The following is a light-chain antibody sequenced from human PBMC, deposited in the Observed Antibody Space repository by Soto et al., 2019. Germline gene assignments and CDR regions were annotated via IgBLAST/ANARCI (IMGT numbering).Light chain of an antibody. CDR3: QHYDSYPPT. V-gene: IGKV1-8*01. J-gene: IGKJ1*01. CDR2: GTS. CDR1: EDISSS. Sequence: AIRMTQSPSSFSASPGDRVTITCRANEDISSSLAWYQQKPGKAPKLLISGTSTLQSGVPSRFSGSGSGTDFTLTIRSLQSEDFATYYCQHYDSYPPTFGQGTKVEIK.